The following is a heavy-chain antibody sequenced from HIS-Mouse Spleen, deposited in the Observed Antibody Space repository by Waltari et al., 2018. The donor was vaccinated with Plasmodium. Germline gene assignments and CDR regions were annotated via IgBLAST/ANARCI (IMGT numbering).Heavy chain of an antibody. CDR1: GGSISSSSYY. CDR3: ARDRITGTSYFDY. V-gene: IGHV4-39*07. D-gene: IGHD1-7*01. CDR2: IYYSGST. J-gene: IGHJ4*02. Sequence: QLQLQESGQGLVKPSETLSLPCTVSGGSISSSSYYCGWIGQPPGKGLEWIGSIYYSGSTYYNPSLKSRVTISVDTSKNQFSLKLSSVTAADTAVYYCARDRITGTSYFDYWGQGTLVTVSS.